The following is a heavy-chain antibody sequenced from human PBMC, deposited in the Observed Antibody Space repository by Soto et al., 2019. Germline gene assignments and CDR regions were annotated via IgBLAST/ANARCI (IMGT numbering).Heavy chain of an antibody. CDR3: ARGVRAYYDILTGYYSRYYYYGMDV. CDR1: GGSISNSSYY. CDR2: IYYSGST. J-gene: IGHJ6*02. Sequence: SETLSLTCPVSGGSISNSSYYWGWIRRPPGKGLEWIGTIYYSGSTNYNPSLKSRVTISVDTFKNQFSLKLSSVTAADTAVYYCARGVRAYYDILTGYYSRYYYYGMDVWGQGTTVTVSS. D-gene: IGHD3-9*01. V-gene: IGHV4-39*07.